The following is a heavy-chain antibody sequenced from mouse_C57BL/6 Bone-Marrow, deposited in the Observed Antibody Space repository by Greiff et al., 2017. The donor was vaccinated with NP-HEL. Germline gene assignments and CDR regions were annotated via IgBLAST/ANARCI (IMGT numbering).Heavy chain of an antibody. V-gene: IGHV2-2*01. D-gene: IGHD1-1*01. J-gene: IGHJ2*01. CDR2: IWSGGST. Sequence: VKLKESGPGLVQPSQSLSITCTVSGFSLTSYGVHWVRQSPGKGLEWLGVIWSGGSTDYNAAFISRLSISKDNSKSQVFFKMNSLQADDTAIYYCARGGYYYYGSSYYFDYWGQGTTLTVSS. CDR1: GFSLTSYG. CDR3: ARGGYYYYGSSYYFDY.